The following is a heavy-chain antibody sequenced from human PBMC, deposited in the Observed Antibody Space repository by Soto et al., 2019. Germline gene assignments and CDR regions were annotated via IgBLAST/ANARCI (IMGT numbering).Heavy chain of an antibody. V-gene: IGHV4-31*11. Sequence: LSLSRAFSVAFITGSDSYWFWIRKPPGKGLEWIGYIAYSGDTYYNPSLRSRVTISADRSESKFSLTLKSVTAADTAVYFCARDFERSAIGPWGQGTSVTVSS. CDR1: VAFITGSDSY. J-gene: IGHJ5*02. CDR2: IAYSGDT. CDR3: ARDFERSAIGP. D-gene: IGHD3-9*01.